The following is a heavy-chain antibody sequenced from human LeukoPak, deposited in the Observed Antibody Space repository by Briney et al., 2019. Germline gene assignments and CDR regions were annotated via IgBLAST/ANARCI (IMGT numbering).Heavy chain of an antibody. CDR2: IHSSGST. J-gene: IGHJ4*02. V-gene: IGHV4-59*01. D-gene: IGHD3-3*01. CDR1: GGSISSNY. Sequence: SETLSLTCTVSGGSISSNYWSWIRQPPGKGLEWIGYIHSSGSTSYKPSLKSRVSISLDTSKHQFSLQLSSVTAADTAVYYCARVTTIFGVDMYYFDYWGQGALIIVSS. CDR3: ARVTTIFGVDMYYFDY.